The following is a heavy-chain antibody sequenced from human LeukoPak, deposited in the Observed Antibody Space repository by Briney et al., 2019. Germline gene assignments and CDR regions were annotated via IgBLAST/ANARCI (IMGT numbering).Heavy chain of an antibody. CDR2: ISGNGRKT. CDR1: GFSSSTYA. CDR3: AKEMYSSGFFDY. J-gene: IGHJ4*02. Sequence: GGSLRLSCVASGFSSSTYAMSWVRQAPGKGLEWVAAISGNGRKTYYTDSVKGRFTISRDNSKDTVFLQMDSQRAEDTAVYYCAKEMYSSGFFDYWGQGTLVTVS. V-gene: IGHV3-23*01. D-gene: IGHD6-19*01.